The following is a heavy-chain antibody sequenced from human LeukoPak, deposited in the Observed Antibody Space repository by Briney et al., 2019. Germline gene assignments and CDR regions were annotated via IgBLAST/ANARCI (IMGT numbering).Heavy chain of an antibody. CDR3: AKDRSVAAADYYFDY. J-gene: IGHJ4*02. V-gene: IGHV3-30*18. Sequence: PGGSLRLSCAASGFTFSSYGMHWVRQAPGKGLEWVAVISYDGSDKLYADSAKGRFTISRDNSKNTLYLQMNSLRAEDTAVYYCAKDRSVAAADYYFDYWGQGTLVTVSS. CDR1: GFTFSSYG. D-gene: IGHD6-13*01. CDR2: ISYDGSDK.